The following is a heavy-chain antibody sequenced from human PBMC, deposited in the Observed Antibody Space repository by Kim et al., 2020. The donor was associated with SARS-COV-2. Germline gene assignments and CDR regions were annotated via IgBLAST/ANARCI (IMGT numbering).Heavy chain of an antibody. J-gene: IGHJ5*02. CDR3: ARGTIPGIAAAGTVPGNWFDP. Sequence: SETLSLTCAVYGGSFSGYYWSWIRQPPGKGLEWIGEINHSGSTNYNPSLKSRVTISVDTSKNQFSLKLSSVTAADTAVYYCARGTIPGIAAAGTVPGNWFDPWGQGTLVTVSS. D-gene: IGHD6-13*01. CDR1: GGSFSGYY. CDR2: INHSGST. V-gene: IGHV4-34*01.